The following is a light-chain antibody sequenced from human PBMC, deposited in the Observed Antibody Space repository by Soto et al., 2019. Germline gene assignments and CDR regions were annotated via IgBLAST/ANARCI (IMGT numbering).Light chain of an antibody. Sequence: QSALTQPPSASGSPGQSVTISCTGTKNDIGVYDFVSWYQHHPGKAPRLIIYEVVQRPSGVPDRFSGSKSGNTASLTVSGLQAADDDHYFCNSYAGSNTYVFGSGTKLTVL. J-gene: IGLJ1*01. V-gene: IGLV2-8*01. CDR2: EVV. CDR3: NSYAGSNTYV. CDR1: KNDIGVYDF.